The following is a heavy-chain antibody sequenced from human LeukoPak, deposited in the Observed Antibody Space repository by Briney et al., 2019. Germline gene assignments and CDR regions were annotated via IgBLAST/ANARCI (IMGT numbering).Heavy chain of an antibody. Sequence: ASVKVSCKASGYTFTGYYMHWVRQAPGQGLEWMGWINPNSGGTNYAQKFQGWVTMTRDTSISTAYMELSRLRSDDTAVYYCARGERDIVVVPAAGGSYFDYWGQGTLVTVSS. CDR2: INPNSGGT. J-gene: IGHJ4*02. V-gene: IGHV1-2*04. D-gene: IGHD2-2*01. CDR3: ARGERDIVVVPAAGGSYFDY. CDR1: GYTFTGYY.